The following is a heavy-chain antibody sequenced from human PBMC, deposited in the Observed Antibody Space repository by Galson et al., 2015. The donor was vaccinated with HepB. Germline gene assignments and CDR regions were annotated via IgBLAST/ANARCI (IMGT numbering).Heavy chain of an antibody. CDR1: GYSFSSYW. CDR3: ARQEATEFDY. V-gene: IGHV5-51*01. D-gene: IGHD1-26*01. CDR2: IYPDDSDT. Sequence: QSGAEVKKPGESLKISCQGSGYSFSSYWIAWVRQMPGKGLEWMGLIYPDDSDTRYSPSFQGQVTISAEKSISTAYLQWSSLEASDTAMYFCARQEATEFDYWGQGTLFTVSS. J-gene: IGHJ4*02.